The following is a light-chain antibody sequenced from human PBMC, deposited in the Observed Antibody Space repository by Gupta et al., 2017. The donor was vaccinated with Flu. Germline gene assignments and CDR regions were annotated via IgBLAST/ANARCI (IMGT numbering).Light chain of an antibody. V-gene: IGLV8-61*01. CDR1: SGSVSTNFY. CDR2: NTN. Sequence: QTVVTQEPSFSVSPGGTVPLTCGLTSGSVSTNFYPSWYQQTPGQAPRTLIYNTNVLSSGVPDRFSGSILGNKAALTITGAQADDESDYYCVLYLGSGSWVFGGGTKLTVL. J-gene: IGLJ3*02. CDR3: VLYLGSGSWV.